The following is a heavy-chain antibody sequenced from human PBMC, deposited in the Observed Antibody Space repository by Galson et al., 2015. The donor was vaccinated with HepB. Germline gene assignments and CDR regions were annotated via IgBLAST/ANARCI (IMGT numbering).Heavy chain of an antibody. Sequence: SLRLSCAASGFTFSDYWMTWARQAPGKGLEWVANIKEDGSEKNYVDSVKGRFIISRDNAKSSVYVQLNSLRAEDTAVYYCARHLMHVGVVDSWGQGTLVTVSS. V-gene: IGHV3-7*03. D-gene: IGHD3-3*01. CDR3: ARHLMHVGVVDS. J-gene: IGHJ4*02. CDR2: IKEDGSEK. CDR1: GFTFSDYW.